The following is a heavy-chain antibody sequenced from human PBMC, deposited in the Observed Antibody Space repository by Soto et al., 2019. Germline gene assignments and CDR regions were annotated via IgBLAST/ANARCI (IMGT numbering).Heavy chain of an antibody. Sequence: LRLSCAASGFTFSNYAMHWVRQAPGKGLEWVAVISYDGSDKYNANSVKGRFTISRDNSKNTLYLQMNSLRAEDTAVYYCARDTGPNGYNYYYFGMDVWGQGTTVTVSS. D-gene: IGHD5-18*01. CDR1: GFTFSNYA. CDR3: ARDTGPNGYNYYYFGMDV. CDR2: ISYDGSDK. V-gene: IGHV3-30-3*01. J-gene: IGHJ6*02.